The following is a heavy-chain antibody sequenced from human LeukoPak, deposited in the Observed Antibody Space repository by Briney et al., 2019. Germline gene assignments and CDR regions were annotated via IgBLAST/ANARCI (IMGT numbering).Heavy chain of an antibody. D-gene: IGHD6-19*01. CDR1: GYSISSGYY. J-gene: IGHJ4*02. CDR3: ARIPDPSIAVAGIYFDY. CDR2: IYHSGST. Sequence: SETLSLTCTVSGYSISSGYYWGWIRQPPGKGLEWIGSIYHSGSTYYNPSLKSRVTISVDTSKNQFSLKLSSVTAADTAVYYCARIPDPSIAVAGIYFDYWGQGTLVTVSS. V-gene: IGHV4-38-2*02.